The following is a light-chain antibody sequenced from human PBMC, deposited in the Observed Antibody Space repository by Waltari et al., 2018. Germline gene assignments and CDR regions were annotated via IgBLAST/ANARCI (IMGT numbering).Light chain of an antibody. J-gene: IGKJ4*01. CDR3: HVRSNWPPVT. V-gene: IGKV3-11*01. Sequence: ELVFTQSPATLSLSPGERDTLSCKASQSVNEYLAWHQQIHGQAPRLLSSDASNRSTGIPARFSGSGSVTDFTLTISSLEPEDFAIYYCHVRSNWPPVTFGGGTKVEIK. CDR2: DAS. CDR1: QSVNEY.